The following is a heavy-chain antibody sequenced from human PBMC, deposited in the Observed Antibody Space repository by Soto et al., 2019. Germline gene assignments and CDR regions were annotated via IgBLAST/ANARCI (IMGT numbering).Heavy chain of an antibody. CDR1: GYTVTGYY. CDR3: ARALDGYCSSTSCYTGSNWLDP. V-gene: IGHV1-2*02. Sequence: ASVKVSCRASGYTVTGYYMHWVRQAPGQGLEWMGWINPNSGGTNYAQKFQGRVTMTRDTSISTAYMELSRLRSDDTAVYYCARALDGYCSSTSCYTGSNWLDPWGQGTPVTVSS. D-gene: IGHD2-2*02. J-gene: IGHJ5*02. CDR2: INPNSGGT.